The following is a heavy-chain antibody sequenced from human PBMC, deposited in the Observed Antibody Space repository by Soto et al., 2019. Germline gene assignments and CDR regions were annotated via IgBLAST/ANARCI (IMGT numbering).Heavy chain of an antibody. CDR1: GFTFASYA. CDR3: AKFSGFRSGDYTNWFDP. V-gene: IGHV3-23*01. D-gene: IGHD4-17*01. Sequence: PGGSLRLSCAASGFTFASYAMAWVRQAPGKGLEWVSGISASGGNTYYAESVKGRFTMSRDNAKNTLNLQMNSLRAEDTALYYCAKFSGFRSGDYTNWFDPWGQGTLVTVSS. J-gene: IGHJ5*02. CDR2: ISASGGNT.